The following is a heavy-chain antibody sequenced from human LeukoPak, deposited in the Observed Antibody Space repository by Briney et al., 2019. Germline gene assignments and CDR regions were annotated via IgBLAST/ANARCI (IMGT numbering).Heavy chain of an antibody. V-gene: IGHV4-59*11. CDR1: GGSIESLY. CDR3: ARGDYDSRGYYSPLDY. D-gene: IGHD3-22*01. CDR2: VFHTGVT. Sequence: PSETLSLTCTVSGGSIESLYWSWIRQSPEKGLEWIGNVFHTGVTSYNLSLKSRVTISVDRSKNQFSLKLSSVTAADTAVYYCARGDYDSRGYYSPLDYWGQGTLVTVSS. J-gene: IGHJ4*02.